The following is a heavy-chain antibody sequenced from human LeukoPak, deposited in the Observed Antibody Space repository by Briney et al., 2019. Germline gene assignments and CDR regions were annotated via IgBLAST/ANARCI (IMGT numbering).Heavy chain of an antibody. J-gene: IGHJ4*02. Sequence: PGGSLRLSCAASGFTFSAYAMNWVRQAPGKGLEWVSSIIGRGTSAYYADSVKGRFTISRDNAKNSLYLQMNSLRAEDTAVYYCARFVSIAAAGFDYWGQGTLVTVSS. V-gene: IGHV3-21*01. CDR2: IIGRGTSA. CDR3: ARFVSIAAAGFDY. CDR1: GFTFSAYA. D-gene: IGHD6-13*01.